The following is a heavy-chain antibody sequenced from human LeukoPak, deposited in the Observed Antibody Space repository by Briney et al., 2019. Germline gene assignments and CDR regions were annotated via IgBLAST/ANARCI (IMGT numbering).Heavy chain of an antibody. CDR2: IYPDDSDT. J-gene: IGHJ3*02. D-gene: IGHD3-22*01. CDR1: GYSFTSYW. CDR3: AGVVVAYDAFDI. Sequence: GESLKISCKGSGYSFTSYWIGWVRQMPGKGLEWMGIIYPDDSDTIYSPSFQGQGTISADKSNSTAYLQWSSLKASDTAMYYCAGVVVAYDAFDIWGQGTMVTVSS. V-gene: IGHV5-51*01.